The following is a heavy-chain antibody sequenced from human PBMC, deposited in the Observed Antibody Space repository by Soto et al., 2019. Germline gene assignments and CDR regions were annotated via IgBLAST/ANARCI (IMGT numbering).Heavy chain of an antibody. J-gene: IGHJ6*02. CDR3: AHLDTAITHYGMDV. Sequence: QITLKESGPTLVKPTQTLTLTCTFSGFSLSTSGVGVGWIRQPPGKALEWLALIYWDDDKRYSPSLKSRLTITNDTSKTPVVLTMTNMDPVDTATHYCAHLDTAITHYGMDVWGQGTTVTVSS. D-gene: IGHD5-18*01. V-gene: IGHV2-5*02. CDR2: IYWDDDK. CDR1: GFSLSTSGVG.